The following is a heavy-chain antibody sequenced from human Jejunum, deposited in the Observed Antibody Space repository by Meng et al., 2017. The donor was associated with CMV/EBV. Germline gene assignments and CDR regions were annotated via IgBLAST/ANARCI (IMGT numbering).Heavy chain of an antibody. CDR3: AHRRSATGAFGH. CDR1: GFSLSSTGMG. CDR2: IYWNDFK. Sequence: FSGFSLSSTGMGVGWIRQPPGKALEWIALIYWNDFKRYSPSLQTRVTITEDTSKSQVVLTMTNMDPDDTGTYYCAHRRSATGAFGHWGQGTLVTVSS. D-gene: IGHD6-13*01. V-gene: IGHV2-5*01. J-gene: IGHJ4*02.